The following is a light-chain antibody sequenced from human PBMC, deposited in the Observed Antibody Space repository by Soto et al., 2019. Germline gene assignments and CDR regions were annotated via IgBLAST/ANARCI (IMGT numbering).Light chain of an antibody. J-gene: IGKJ1*01. V-gene: IGKV3-20*01. CDR2: GAS. CDR1: QSVSRNY. Sequence: EILVTQSPGTLSLSPGERATLSCRASQSVSRNYVAWYQQKPGQSPRLLIYGASTRAAGVPYRFSGRGSGTDFTLTINGLEPEDIVVYHCQQYGSSPWTFGQGTKVEI. CDR3: QQYGSSPWT.